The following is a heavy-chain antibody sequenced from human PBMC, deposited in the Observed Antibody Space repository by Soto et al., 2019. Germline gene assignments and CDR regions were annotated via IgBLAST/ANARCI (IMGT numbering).Heavy chain of an antibody. CDR1: GASSGSGGW. V-gene: IGHV4-4*02. J-gene: IGHJ5*02. CDR3: ARHEGWAGPDQ. D-gene: IGHD6-19*01. Sequence: SEALSLTCAVSGASSGSGGWWSWVRQPPGKGLEWIAEIFHDGNTNYSPSLKSRVTISVDKSQNQFSLNVYSVTAADTAVYYCARHEGWAGPDQWGQGTLVTVSS. CDR2: IFHDGNT.